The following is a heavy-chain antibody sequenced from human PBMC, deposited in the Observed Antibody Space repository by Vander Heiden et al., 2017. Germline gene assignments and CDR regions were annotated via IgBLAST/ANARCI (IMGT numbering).Heavy chain of an antibody. CDR1: GDSISRTNNA. Sequence: QVQLQESGPGLLKPSETLSLTCTVPGDSISRTNNALGWNRQPPGKGLEWIGIIYHSGDTHYNPSLQSRVTMSADTSKNQFSLRMSSVTAADTSIYYCAKHLDYGLGYWGQGTLVTVSS. CDR2: IYHSGDT. V-gene: IGHV4-39*01. CDR3: AKHLDYGLGY. J-gene: IGHJ4*02. D-gene: IGHD4-17*01.